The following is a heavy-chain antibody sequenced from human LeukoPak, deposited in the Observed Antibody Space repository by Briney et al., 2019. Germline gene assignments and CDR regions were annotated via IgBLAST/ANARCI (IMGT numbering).Heavy chain of an antibody. CDR3: ARHPSGTYSPFDY. Sequence: GESLKISCKGYGYSFTNSWIGWVRQMPGEGLEWMGIIYPGDSDTRYSPSFQGQVTISADKSISTAYLQWSSLKASDTAIYYCARHPSGTYSPFDYWGQGTLVTVSS. V-gene: IGHV5-51*01. J-gene: IGHJ4*02. CDR1: GYSFTNSW. D-gene: IGHD1-26*01. CDR2: IYPGDSDT.